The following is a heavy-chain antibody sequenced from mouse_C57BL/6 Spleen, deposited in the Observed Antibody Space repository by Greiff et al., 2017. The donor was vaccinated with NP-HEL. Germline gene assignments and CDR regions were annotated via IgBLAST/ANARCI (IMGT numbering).Heavy chain of an antibody. D-gene: IGHD1-1*01. CDR2: IYPGDGDT. CDR3: ARESTGVADYAMDY. Sequence: VQGVESGPELVKPGASVKISCKASGYAFSSSWMNWVKQRPGKGLEWIGRIYPGDGDTNYNGKFKGKATLTADKSSSTAYMQLSSLTSEDSAVYFCARESTGVADYAMDYWGQGTSVTVSS. J-gene: IGHJ4*01. CDR1: GYAFSSSW. V-gene: IGHV1-82*01.